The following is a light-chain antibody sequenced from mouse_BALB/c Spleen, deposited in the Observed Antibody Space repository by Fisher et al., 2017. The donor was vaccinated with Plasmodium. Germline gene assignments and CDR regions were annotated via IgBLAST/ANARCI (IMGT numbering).Light chain of an antibody. J-gene: IGKJ5*01. CDR3: QHSNSWPLT. Sequence: VLTQSPLSLPVSLGDQASISCRSSQSLVHSYGDTYLHWYLQKPGQSPKLLIYKVSNRFSGVPDRFSGSGSGTDFTLSINSVETEDFGVYFCQHSNSWPLTFGAGTKLELK. CDR1: QSLVHSYGDTY. CDR2: KVS. V-gene: IGKV1-110*01.